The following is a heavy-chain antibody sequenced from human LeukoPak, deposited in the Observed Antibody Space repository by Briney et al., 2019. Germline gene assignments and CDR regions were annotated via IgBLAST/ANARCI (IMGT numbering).Heavy chain of an antibody. J-gene: IGHJ4*02. CDR2: IAYNGIP. CDR1: GGSINSDY. Sequence: SETLSLTCTVSGGSINSDYWTGIRQSPGKRLEWIGYIAYNGIPNYNPSLKSRLTISRDTSKNQFSLNLSSVTAADTAVYYCARERHGHPFDSWGQGTLVTVSS. V-gene: IGHV4-59*01. CDR3: ARERHGHPFDS.